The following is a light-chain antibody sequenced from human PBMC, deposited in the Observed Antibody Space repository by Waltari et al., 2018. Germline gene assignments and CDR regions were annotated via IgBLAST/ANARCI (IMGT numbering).Light chain of an antibody. CDR1: QRVSSS. J-gene: IGKJ2*01. CDR3: QQRSDWPFT. V-gene: IGKV3-11*01. CDR2: DAS. Sequence: EIVLTQSPATLSLSPGERATLSCRASQRVSSSLAWYQQKPGQAPRLLSYDASKRATGIPARFSGSGSGTDFTLTIGGLEPEDFAVYYCQQRSDWPFTFGQGTKLEI.